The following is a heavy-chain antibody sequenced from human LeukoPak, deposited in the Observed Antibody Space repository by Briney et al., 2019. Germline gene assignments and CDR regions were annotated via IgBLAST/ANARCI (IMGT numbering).Heavy chain of an antibody. V-gene: IGHV3-66*01. CDR3: ARINIVVVPAAIWFDP. Sequence: GGSLRLSCAASGFTVSSNYMSWVRQAPGKGLEWVSVIYSGGSTYYADSVKGRFTISRDNSKNTLYLQMNSLRAEDTAVYYCARINIVVVPAAIWFDPWGQGTLVIVSS. J-gene: IGHJ5*02. CDR1: GFTVSSNY. CDR2: IYSGGST. D-gene: IGHD2-2*01.